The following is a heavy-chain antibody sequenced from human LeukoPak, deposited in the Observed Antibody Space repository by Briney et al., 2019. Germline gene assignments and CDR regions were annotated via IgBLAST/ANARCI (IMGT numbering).Heavy chain of an antibody. Sequence: ASVKVSCKASVYTFTSYDINWVRQATGQGLEWMGWMNPNSGNTGYAQKFQSSVTMTRNTSISTAYMELSSLRSEDTAVYYCARGGIRPVAAAANDYWGQGTLVTVSS. V-gene: IGHV1-8*01. CDR2: MNPNSGNT. J-gene: IGHJ4*02. CDR3: ARGGIRPVAAAANDY. CDR1: VYTFTSYD. D-gene: IGHD6-13*01.